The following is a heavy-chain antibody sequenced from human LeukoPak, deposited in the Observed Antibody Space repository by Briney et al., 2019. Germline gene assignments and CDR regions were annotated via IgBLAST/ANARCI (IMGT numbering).Heavy chain of an antibody. Sequence: NPSGTLSLTCSVSGASLENLHWWTWVRQPPGQGPEWIGEVFHSGTPNDNPSLKSRVTVSADKSKNQFSLTLNSVTAADTATYYCARAVGDYMRYGGYFIDSWGQGTLVVVSS. V-gene: IGHV4-4*02. D-gene: IGHD3-22*01. J-gene: IGHJ4*02. CDR2: VFHSGTP. CDR1: GASLENLHW. CDR3: ARAVGDYMRYGGYFIDS.